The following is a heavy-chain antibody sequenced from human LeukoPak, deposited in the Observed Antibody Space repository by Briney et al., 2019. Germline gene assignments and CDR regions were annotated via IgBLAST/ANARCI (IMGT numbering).Heavy chain of an antibody. CDR2: ISAYNGNT. V-gene: IGHV1-18*04. D-gene: IGHD2-2*01. Sequence: ASVKVSCKASGYTFTSYGTSWVRQAPGQGLEWMGWISAYNGNTNYAQKLQGRVTMTTDTSTSTAYMELRSLRSDDTAVYYCAREYVVVPAAIDAFDIWGQGTMVTVSS. CDR3: AREYVVVPAAIDAFDI. CDR1: GYTFTSYG. J-gene: IGHJ3*02.